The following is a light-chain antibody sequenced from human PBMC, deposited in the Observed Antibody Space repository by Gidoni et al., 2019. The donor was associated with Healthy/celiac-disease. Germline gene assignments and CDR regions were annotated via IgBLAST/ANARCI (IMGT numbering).Light chain of an antibody. J-gene: IGKJ4*01. Sequence: DIVMTQSPFSLPVTPGEPASISCRSSQSLLHSNGYNYLDWYLQKPGQSPQLLIYLGSNRASGVPDRFSGSGLGTDFTLKISRVEAEDVGVYYCMQALQTPLTFGGGTKVEIK. CDR1: QSLLHSNGYNY. CDR2: LGS. CDR3: MQALQTPLT. V-gene: IGKV2-28*01.